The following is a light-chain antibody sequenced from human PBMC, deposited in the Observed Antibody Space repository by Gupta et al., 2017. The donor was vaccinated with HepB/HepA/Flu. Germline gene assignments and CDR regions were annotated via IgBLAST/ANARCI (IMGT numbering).Light chain of an antibody. J-gene: IGLJ3*02. CDR1: SGSVSTTYY. CDR3: VLYMGSDSWV. V-gene: IGLV8-61*01. CDR2: NTN. Sequence: QTVVTQEPSFSVAPGGTVTLTCGLRSGSVSTTYYPSWYQQTPGQAPRTLIYNTNTRSFGVPDRFSGSILGNRAALTITGAQADDESDYYCVLYMGSDSWVFGGGTKLTVL.